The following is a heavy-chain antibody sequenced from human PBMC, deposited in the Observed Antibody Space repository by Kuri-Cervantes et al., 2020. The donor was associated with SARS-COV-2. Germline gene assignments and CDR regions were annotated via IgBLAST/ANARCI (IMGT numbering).Heavy chain of an antibody. V-gene: IGHV3-30*18. CDR1: GFTFSSYG. CDR3: GKDQDLVVVPPAMFGMDV. Sequence: GGSLRLSCAASGFTFSSYGMHWVRQAPGKGLEWVAVISHDGNNKYYADSVKGRFTISRDNSKNTLYLQMNSLRAEDTAVYYCGKDQDLVVVPPAMFGMDVWGQGTTVTVSS. CDR2: ISHDGNNK. J-gene: IGHJ6*02. D-gene: IGHD2-2*01.